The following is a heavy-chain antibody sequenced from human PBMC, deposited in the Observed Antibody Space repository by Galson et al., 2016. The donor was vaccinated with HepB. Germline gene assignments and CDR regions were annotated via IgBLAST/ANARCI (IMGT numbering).Heavy chain of an antibody. V-gene: IGHV3-53*01. CDR3: ASHGGSPSGILGPTEGLDY. J-gene: IGHJ4*02. CDR2: IYGGGST. CDR1: GFIVSGNY. Sequence: SLRLSCAASGFIVSGNYMTWVRQAPGKGLEWVSVIYGGGSTYHADSVKGRFIISRDNSKNTLYLQMNNVRVDDTAVYFCASHGGSPSGILGPTEGLDYWGLGTLVTVSS. D-gene: IGHD1-26*01.